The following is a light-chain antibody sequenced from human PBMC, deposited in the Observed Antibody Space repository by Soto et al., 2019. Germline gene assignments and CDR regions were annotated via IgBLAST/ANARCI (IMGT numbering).Light chain of an antibody. J-gene: IGLJ1*01. CDR1: SNDVGRYNY. CDR2: EVS. Sequence: QSALTQPASVSGSPGQSITISCTGTSNDVGRYNYVSWYQQHQQHPGKAPKLMIYEVSNRPSGVSNRFSGSKSGNTASLTISGLQAEDEADYYCSSFTSSSTPFVFGSGTKVTVL. CDR3: SSFTSSSTPFV. V-gene: IGLV2-14*01.